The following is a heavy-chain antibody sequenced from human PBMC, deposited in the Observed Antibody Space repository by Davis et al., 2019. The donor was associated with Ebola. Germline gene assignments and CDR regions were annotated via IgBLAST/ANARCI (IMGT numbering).Heavy chain of an antibody. D-gene: IGHD1-26*01. CDR2: IRSKANSYAT. V-gene: IGHV3-73*01. Sequence: GESLKISCAASGFSFNTYAMSWVRQASGKGLEWVGYIRSKANSYATSYAASVQGRFTISRDDSKNTAFLQMDSLKTEDTAVYYCTSTKLVGANTPAFDIWGQGTMVTVSS. CDR1: GFSFNTYA. J-gene: IGHJ3*02. CDR3: TSTKLVGANTPAFDI.